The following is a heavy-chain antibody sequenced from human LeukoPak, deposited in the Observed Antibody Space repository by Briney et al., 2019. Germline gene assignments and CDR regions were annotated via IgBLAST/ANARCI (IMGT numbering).Heavy chain of an antibody. J-gene: IGHJ4*02. Sequence: TGGSLRLSCAASGFTFSSYAFHWVRQAPGKGLEWVTFISYDGSNKYYADSVKGRFTISRDNSKSTLYLQMNSLRGEGTAVYCCARDSETFAESLTFDYWGQGTLVTVSS. CDR3: ARDSETFAESLTFDY. CDR1: GFTFSSYA. D-gene: IGHD3-10*01. V-gene: IGHV3-30-3*01. CDR2: ISYDGSNK.